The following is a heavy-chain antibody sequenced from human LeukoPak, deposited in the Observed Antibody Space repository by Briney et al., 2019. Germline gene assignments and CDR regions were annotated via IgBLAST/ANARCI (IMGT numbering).Heavy chain of an antibody. V-gene: IGHV1-18*01. CDR1: GYTFTSYG. D-gene: IGHD6-13*01. J-gene: IGHJ4*02. CDR3: ARDVRSVSSSWPYYFDY. Sequence: ASVKVSCKASGYTFTSYGISWVRQAPGQGLEWMGWISAYNGNTNYAQKLQGRVTMTTDTSTSTAYTELRSLRSDDTAVYYCARDVRSVSSSWPYYFDYWGQGTLVTVSS. CDR2: ISAYNGNT.